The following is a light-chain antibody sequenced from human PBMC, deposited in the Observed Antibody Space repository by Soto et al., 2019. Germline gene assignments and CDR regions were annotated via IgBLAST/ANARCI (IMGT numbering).Light chain of an antibody. Sequence: DIQLTQSPSFLSASVGDRVTITCRASQGISGYLAWYQQKPGKAPSLRISAASTWQSGVPSRFSGSRSGTEFTLIISSLQPEDSATYFCQQLKSYPLTFGQGTKLEI. V-gene: IGKV1-9*01. J-gene: IGKJ2*01. CDR3: QQLKSYPLT. CDR1: QGISGY. CDR2: AAS.